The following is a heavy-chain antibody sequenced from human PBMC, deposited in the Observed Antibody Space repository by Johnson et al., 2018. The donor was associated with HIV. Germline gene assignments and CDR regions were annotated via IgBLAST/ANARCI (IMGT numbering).Heavy chain of an antibody. Sequence: QMQLVESGGGVVQPGRSLRLSCAASGFMFSSFAMHWVRQAPGKGLEWVAVISYDGSNKYYVDSVQGRFTISRDNAKNSLYLQMNNLRVEDTAVYYCARDATPWGGDYVGYAFDIWGQGTMATVSS. V-gene: IGHV3-30*14. D-gene: IGHD4-17*01. CDR1: GFMFSSFA. CDR2: ISYDGSNK. CDR3: ARDATPWGGDYVGYAFDI. J-gene: IGHJ3*02.